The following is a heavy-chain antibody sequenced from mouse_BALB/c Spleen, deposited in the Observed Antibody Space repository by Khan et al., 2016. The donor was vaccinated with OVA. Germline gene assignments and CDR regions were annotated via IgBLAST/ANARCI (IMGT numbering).Heavy chain of an antibody. V-gene: IGHV9-1*02. CDR1: GYTFTNYG. CDR2: INTYTGEP. J-gene: IGHJ1*01. Sequence: QIQLVQSGPELKKPGETVKISCKASGYTFTNYGMNWVKQAPGKGLKWMGWINTYTGEPTYTDDFKGRFAFSLETSASTAYLQINNLKNEDMATSVCDRGASYWDFDVWGAGTTVTVSS. CDR3: DRGASYWDFDV.